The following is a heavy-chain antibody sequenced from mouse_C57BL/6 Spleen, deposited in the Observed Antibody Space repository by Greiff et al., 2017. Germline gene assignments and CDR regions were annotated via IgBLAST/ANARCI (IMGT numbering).Heavy chain of an antibody. CDR3: ARKDGSSYNYAMDY. J-gene: IGHJ4*01. CDR1: GFSLTSYG. D-gene: IGHD1-1*01. Sequence: QVQLQQSGPGLVQPSPSLSLTCTVSGFSLTSYGVHWVRQSPGKGLGWLGVIWSGGSTDYNAAFISRLSISKDNSKSQVFFKMNSLQADDTAIYYCARKDGSSYNYAMDYWGQGTSVTVSS. V-gene: IGHV2-2*01. CDR2: IWSGGST.